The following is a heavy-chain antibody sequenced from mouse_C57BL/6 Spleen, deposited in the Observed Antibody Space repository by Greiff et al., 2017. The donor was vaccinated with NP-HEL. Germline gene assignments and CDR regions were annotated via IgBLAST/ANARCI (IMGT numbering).Heavy chain of an antibody. Sequence: EVHLVESGPGLVKPSQSLSLTCSVTGYSITSGYYWNWIRQFPGNKLEWMGYISYDGSNNYNPSLKNRISITRDTSKNQFFLKLNSVTTEDTATYYCANLYYGNYFDYWGQGTTLTVSS. D-gene: IGHD2-1*01. CDR1: GYSITSGYY. V-gene: IGHV3-6*01. CDR3: ANLYYGNYFDY. CDR2: ISYDGSN. J-gene: IGHJ2*01.